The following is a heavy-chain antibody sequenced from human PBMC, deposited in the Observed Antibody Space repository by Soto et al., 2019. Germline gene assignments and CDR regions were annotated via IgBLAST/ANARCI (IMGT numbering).Heavy chain of an antibody. CDR3: AREGGSYDSGGYLIRGAFDI. CDR2: IYFRGNT. Sequence: SETLSLTCSVSGDSISRIDYYWTWIRQHPEKGLEWIGNIYFRGNTYYSPPLESRLTISVDTSKNQFSLKLTSVTAADTAVYYCAREGGSYDSGGYLIRGAFDIWGQGTMVTVSS. J-gene: IGHJ3*02. CDR1: GDSISRIDYY. D-gene: IGHD3-22*01. V-gene: IGHV4-31*03.